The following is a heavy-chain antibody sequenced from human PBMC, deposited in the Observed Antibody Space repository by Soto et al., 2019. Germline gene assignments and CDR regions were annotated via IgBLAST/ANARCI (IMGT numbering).Heavy chain of an antibody. Sequence: GGSLRLSCAASGFTFSSYAMSWVRQAPGKGLEWVTAISGSGGSTYYADSVKGRFTISRDNSKNTLYLQMNRLRAEDTAVYYCAKSAVSINWSDPWGQGTLVTVSS. CDR3: AKSAVSINWSDP. V-gene: IGHV3-23*01. CDR1: GFTFSSYA. D-gene: IGHD2-21*01. J-gene: IGHJ5*02. CDR2: ISGSGGST.